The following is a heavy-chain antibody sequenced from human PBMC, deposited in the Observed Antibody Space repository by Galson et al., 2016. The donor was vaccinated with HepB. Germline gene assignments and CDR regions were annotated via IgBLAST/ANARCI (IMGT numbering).Heavy chain of an antibody. CDR2: RYYSGNT. CDR3: ARGGDFWSGKKWFDP. J-gene: IGHJ5*02. V-gene: IGHV4-39*07. CDR1: TFSSYW. Sequence: TFSSYWMTWVRQAPGKGLEWIGSRYYSGNTYYNSSLKSRVSMSLDTSKNEFSLKLSSVTAADTAVYYCARGGDFWSGKKWFDPWGQGTLVIVSS. D-gene: IGHD3-3*01.